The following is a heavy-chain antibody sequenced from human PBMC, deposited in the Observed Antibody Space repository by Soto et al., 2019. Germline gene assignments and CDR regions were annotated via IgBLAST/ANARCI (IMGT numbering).Heavy chain of an antibody. CDR1: CGSIISYY. CDR3: ARDLDDSSGYDY. D-gene: IGHD3-22*01. Sequence: PSETLSLTCTFSCGSIISYYWSWIRQPPGKGLEWIGYIYYSGSTNYNPSLKSRVTISVDTSKNQFSLKLSSVTAADTAVYYCARDLDDSSGYDYWGQGTLVTVSS. V-gene: IGHV4-59*01. J-gene: IGHJ4*02. CDR2: IYYSGST.